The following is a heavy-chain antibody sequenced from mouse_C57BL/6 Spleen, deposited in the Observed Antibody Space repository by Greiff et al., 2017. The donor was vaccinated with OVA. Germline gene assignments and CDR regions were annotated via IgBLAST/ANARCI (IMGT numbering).Heavy chain of an antibody. D-gene: IGHD4-1*01. J-gene: IGHJ2*01. CDR3: ARRWDLYYCDY. CDR1: GYAFSSYW. Sequence: VQLKQSGAELVKPGASVKISCKASGYAFSSYWMNWVKQRPGKGLEWIGQIYPGDGDTNYNGKFKGKATLTADKSSSTAYMQLSSLTSEDSAVYFCARRWDLYYCDYWGQGTTLTVSS. V-gene: IGHV1-80*01. CDR2: IYPGDGDT.